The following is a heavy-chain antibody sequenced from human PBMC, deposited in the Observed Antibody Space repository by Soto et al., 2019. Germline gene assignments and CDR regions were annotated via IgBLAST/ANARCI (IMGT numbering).Heavy chain of an antibody. J-gene: IGHJ6*02. V-gene: IGHV4-59*01. CDR1: GGSISSYY. CDR2: IYYSGST. D-gene: IGHD6-6*01. CDR3: AGSSIAENYHYAGMEV. Sequence: SSETLTLICTVSGGSISSYYWSWIRQPPGKGLKRIGYIYYSGSTNYNPSHKSRVSISVDTSKTQYSLKLCFVTAADSAVYYCAGSSIAENYHYAGMEVGGQGTTVTLSS.